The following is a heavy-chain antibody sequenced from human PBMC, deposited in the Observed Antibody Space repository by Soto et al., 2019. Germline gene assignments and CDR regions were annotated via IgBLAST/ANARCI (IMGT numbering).Heavy chain of an antibody. CDR3: ARDSHDILTGSWYFDL. CDR2: IIPILGIA. CDR1: GGTFSSYT. Sequence: QVQLVQSGAEVKKPGSSVKVSCKASGGTFSSYTISWVRQAPGQGLEWMGRIIPILGIANYAQKFQGRVTITXXKXTXXAYMELSSLRSEDTAVYYCARDSHDILTGSWYFDLWGRGTLVTVSS. V-gene: IGHV1-69*08. D-gene: IGHD3-9*01. J-gene: IGHJ2*01.